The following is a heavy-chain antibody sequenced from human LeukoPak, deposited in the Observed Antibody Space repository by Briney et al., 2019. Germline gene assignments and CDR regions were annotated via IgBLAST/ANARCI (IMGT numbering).Heavy chain of an antibody. D-gene: IGHD3-9*01. Sequence: SETLSLTCSVSGDSISGFYWNWIRQSPEKGLEWIAVTHYSGTTNYNPSLKSRVTISIDTSRQQFFLKLSSVTAADTAVYYCARGGLGDFDYWGQGTLVTVSS. CDR3: ARGGLGDFDY. J-gene: IGHJ4*02. CDR1: GDSISGFY. CDR2: THYSGTT. V-gene: IGHV4-59*12.